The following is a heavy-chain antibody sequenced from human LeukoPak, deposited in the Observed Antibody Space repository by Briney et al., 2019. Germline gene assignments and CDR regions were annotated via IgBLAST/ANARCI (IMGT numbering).Heavy chain of an antibody. D-gene: IGHD3-3*01. J-gene: IGHJ5*02. Sequence: PSETLSLTCTVSGGSISSYYWSWIRQPPGKGLEWIGSIYYSGSTNYNPSLKSRVTISVDTSKNQFSLKLSSVTAADTAVYYCARGTYDFGFNWFDPWGQGTLVTVSS. CDR1: GGSISSYY. CDR3: ARGTYDFGFNWFDP. V-gene: IGHV4-59*01. CDR2: IYYSGST.